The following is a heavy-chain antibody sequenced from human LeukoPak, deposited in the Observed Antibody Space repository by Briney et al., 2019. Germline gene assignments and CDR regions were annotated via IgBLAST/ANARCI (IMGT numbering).Heavy chain of an antibody. J-gene: IGHJ5*02. CDR1: GGSVSSGSYY. D-gene: IGHD3-3*01. V-gene: IGHV4-61*01. Sequence: SETLSLTCTVSGGSVSSGSYYWSWIRQPPGKGLEWIGYIYYSGSTNYNPSLKSRVTISVDTSKNQFSLKLSSVTAADTAVYYCARGEPLRFDELTPNDPWGQGTLVTVSS. CDR3: ARGEPLRFDELTPNDP. CDR2: IYYSGST.